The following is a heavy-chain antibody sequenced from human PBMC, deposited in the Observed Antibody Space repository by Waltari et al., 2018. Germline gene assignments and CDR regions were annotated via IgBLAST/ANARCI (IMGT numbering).Heavy chain of an antibody. CDR2: ISAYNGNT. CDR3: ARDLGSYYYGSGSYYNGPDY. CDR1: GYTFTSYG. D-gene: IGHD3-10*01. V-gene: IGHV1-18*01. J-gene: IGHJ4*02. Sequence: QVQLVQSGAEVKKPGASVTVSCKASGYTFTSYGISWVRQAPGQGLEWMGWISAYNGNTNYAQKLQGRVTMTTDTSTSTAYMELRSLRSDDTAVYYCARDLGSYYYGSGSYYNGPDYWGQGTLVTVSS.